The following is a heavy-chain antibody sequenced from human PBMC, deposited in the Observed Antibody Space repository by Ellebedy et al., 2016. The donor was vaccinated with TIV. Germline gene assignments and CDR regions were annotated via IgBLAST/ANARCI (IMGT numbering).Heavy chain of an antibody. V-gene: IGHV1-18*01. CDR1: GGTFSNYA. CDR2: LSAYNGNT. D-gene: IGHD6-13*01. J-gene: IGHJ4*02. Sequence: AASVKVSCKASGGTFSNYAISWVRQAPGQGLAWMGWLSAYNGNTNYAQKFQGRVTMTEDTSTDTAYMELSSLRSEDTAVYYCATGAAAGIFDYWGQGTLVTVSS. CDR3: ATGAAAGIFDY.